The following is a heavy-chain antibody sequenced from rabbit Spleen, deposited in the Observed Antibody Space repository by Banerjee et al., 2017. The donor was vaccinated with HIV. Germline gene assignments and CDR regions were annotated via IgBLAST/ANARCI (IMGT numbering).Heavy chain of an antibody. V-gene: IGHV1S45*01. D-gene: IGHD1-1*01. CDR3: ARDLVAVIGWNFSL. CDR2: IYTGSGGST. J-gene: IGHJ4*01. CDR1: GFSFSSSYY. Sequence: QEQLEESGGDLVKPEGSLTLTCTASGFSFSSSYYMCWVRQAPGKGLEWIGCIYTGSGGSTYYASWAKGRVTISKTSSTTVTLQMTSLTAADTATYFCARDLVAVIGWNFSLWGPGTLVTVS.